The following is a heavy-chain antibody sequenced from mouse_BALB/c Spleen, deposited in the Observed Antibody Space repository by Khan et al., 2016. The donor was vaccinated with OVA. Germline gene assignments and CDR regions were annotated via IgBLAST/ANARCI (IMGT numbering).Heavy chain of an antibody. Sequence: QVQLKESGPGLVQPSQSLSITCTVSGFSLNNYSVHWVRQSPGKGLEWLGVIWSAGSTDYNAAFISRLTISKDNSRSKVFCKRNVLLPIDTAIYCVARRGYEYSRGDLFAYWGQGTLGTVSA. V-gene: IGHV2-2*02. CDR3: ARRGYEYSRGDLFAY. J-gene: IGHJ3*01. D-gene: IGHD2-4*01. CDR2: IWSAGST. CDR1: GFSLNNYS.